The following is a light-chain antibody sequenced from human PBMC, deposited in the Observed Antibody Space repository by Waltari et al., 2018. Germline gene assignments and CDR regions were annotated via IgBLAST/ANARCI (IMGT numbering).Light chain of an antibody. V-gene: IGLV3-21*04. CDR3: QVWDSSTDHVV. Sequence: SYVLTQPPSVSVAPGNTARIICGGNNIGSKSVHWYQQKPGQAPVLVSYDVSDRPSGIPERFSGSNAGNTATLTISRVEAGDEADYYCQVWDSSTDHVVFGGGTKLTVL. CDR1: NIGSKS. J-gene: IGLJ2*01. CDR2: DVS.